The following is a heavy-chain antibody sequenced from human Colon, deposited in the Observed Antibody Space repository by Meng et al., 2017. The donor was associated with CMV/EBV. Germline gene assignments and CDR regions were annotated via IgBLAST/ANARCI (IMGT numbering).Heavy chain of an antibody. J-gene: IGHJ6*02. V-gene: IGHV3-48*01. D-gene: IGHD3-3*01. CDR1: GFTFSRYS. Sequence: GGSLRLSCAASGFTFSRYSMNWVRQAPGKGLEWVSNISRTSSTKYYEDSVKGRFTISRDNSRNTMYMQMNSLQVEDTAIYYCIKDRRTIFGVVSGMDVWGHGTTVTVSS. CDR3: IKDRRTIFGVVSGMDV. CDR2: ISRTSSTK.